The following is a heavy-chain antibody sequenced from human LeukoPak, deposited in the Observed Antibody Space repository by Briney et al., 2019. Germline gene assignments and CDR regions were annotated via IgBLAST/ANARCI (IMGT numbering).Heavy chain of an antibody. J-gene: IGHJ6*02. CDR1: GGSISSSSYY. D-gene: IGHD5-24*01. Sequence: SETLSLTCTVSGGSISSSSYYWGWIRQPPGKGLEWIGSIYYSGSTYYNPSLKSRVTISVDTSKNQFSLKLSSVTAADTAVYHCAGEMATISYYYGMDVWGQGTTVTVSS. CDR3: AGEMATISYYYGMDV. CDR2: IYYSGST. V-gene: IGHV4-39*02.